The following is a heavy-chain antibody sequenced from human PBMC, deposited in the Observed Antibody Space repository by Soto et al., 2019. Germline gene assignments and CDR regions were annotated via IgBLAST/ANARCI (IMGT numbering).Heavy chain of an antibody. D-gene: IGHD3-10*01. CDR1: GYMFNTYG. Sequence: QVQLLQSGAEVKKPGASVKVSCKASGYMFNTYGITWVRQAPGQGLEWMGWISVYNGNIDYAQKFEGRVTMTIDTSTITAYMELKSLTSDDTSVYCCARTYGSGDYFLPFEYWGQGTPVSVSS. J-gene: IGHJ4*02. CDR3: ARTYGSGDYFLPFEY. CDR2: ISVYNGNI. V-gene: IGHV1-18*01.